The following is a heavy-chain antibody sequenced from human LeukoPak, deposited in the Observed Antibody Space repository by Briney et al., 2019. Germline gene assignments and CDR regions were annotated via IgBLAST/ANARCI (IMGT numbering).Heavy chain of an antibody. V-gene: IGHV4-39*01. D-gene: IGHD1-26*01. J-gene: IGHJ4*02. CDR1: GGSISSSSYY. CDR2: IYSGSTT. Sequence: PSETLSLTCTVSGGSISSSSYYWGWIRQPPGKGLEWIGSIYSGSTTYYNPSLKSRVTISVDTSKNQFSPKLSSVTAADTAVYYCARRDLGATFDYWGQGTLVTVSS. CDR3: ARRDLGATFDY.